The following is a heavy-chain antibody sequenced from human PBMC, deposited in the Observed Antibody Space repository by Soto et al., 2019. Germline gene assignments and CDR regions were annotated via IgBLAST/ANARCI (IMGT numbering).Heavy chain of an antibody. D-gene: IGHD1-26*01. J-gene: IGHJ6*02. CDR3: ARDGREASGMDV. Sequence: PSETLSLTCTVSGGSISSHYWSWVRQAPGKGLEWIGHTYYRGSTTYNPSLRSRSTISVDTSNNQFSLKLNSVTTADTAVYYCARDGREASGMDVWGQGTKVTVSS. V-gene: IGHV4-59*11. CDR1: GGSISSHY. CDR2: TYYRGST.